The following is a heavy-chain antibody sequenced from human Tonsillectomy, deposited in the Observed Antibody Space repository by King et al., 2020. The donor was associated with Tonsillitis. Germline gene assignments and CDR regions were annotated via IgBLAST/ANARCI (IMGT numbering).Heavy chain of an antibody. CDR1: GYTFTGYY. V-gene: IGHV1-2*02. Sequence: QLVQSGAEVKKPGASVKVSCKASGYTFTGYYMHWVRQAPGQGLEWMGWINPNSGGTNYAQKFQGRVTMTRDTSISTAYMELSRLRSDDTAVYYCARVAYCGGDCYPDSYYFDSWGQGTLVTVSS. CDR2: INPNSGGT. D-gene: IGHD2-21*02. CDR3: ARVAYCGGDCYPDSYYFDS. J-gene: IGHJ4*02.